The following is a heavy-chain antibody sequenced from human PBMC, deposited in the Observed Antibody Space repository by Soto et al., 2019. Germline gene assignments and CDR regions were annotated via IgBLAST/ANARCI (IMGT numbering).Heavy chain of an antibody. CDR1: GFTFSSYA. J-gene: IGHJ3*02. CDR3: ARDRTPLFSAFDI. V-gene: IGHV3-30-3*01. Sequence: VQLVESGGGLVKPGGSLRLSCAASGFTFSSYAMHWVRQAPGKGLEWVAVISYDGSNKYYADSVKGRFTISRDNSKNTLYLQMNSLRAEDTAVYYCARDRTPLFSAFDIWGQGTMVTVSS. CDR2: ISYDGSNK.